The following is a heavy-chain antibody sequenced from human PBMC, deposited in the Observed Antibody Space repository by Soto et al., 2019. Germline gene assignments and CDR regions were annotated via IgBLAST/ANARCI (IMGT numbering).Heavy chain of an antibody. Sequence: EVQLVESGGGLVQPGGSLRLSCAASGFTFSSYWMHWVRQAPGKGLVWVSRINSDGSSTSYADSVKGRFTISRDNAKNTLYLQMNSLRAEDTAVYYCARDTSPITIFGVVNMRSDGMDVWGQGTTVTVSS. CDR1: GFTFSSYW. V-gene: IGHV3-74*01. J-gene: IGHJ6*02. D-gene: IGHD3-3*01. CDR3: ARDTSPITIFGVVNMRSDGMDV. CDR2: INSDGSST.